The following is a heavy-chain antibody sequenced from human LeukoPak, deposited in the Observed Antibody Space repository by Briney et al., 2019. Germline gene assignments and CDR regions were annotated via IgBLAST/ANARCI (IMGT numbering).Heavy chain of an antibody. CDR1: GYTFTRYH. Sequence: ASVKVSCKASGYTFTRYHMHWVRQAPGQGLEWMGWINPNSGGTNYAQKFQGRVTMTRDTSISTAYMELSRLRSDDTAVYYCARGVWGSYRYPYFDYWGQGTLVTVSS. CDR3: ARGVWGSYRYPYFDY. D-gene: IGHD3-16*02. V-gene: IGHV1-2*02. CDR2: INPNSGGT. J-gene: IGHJ4*02.